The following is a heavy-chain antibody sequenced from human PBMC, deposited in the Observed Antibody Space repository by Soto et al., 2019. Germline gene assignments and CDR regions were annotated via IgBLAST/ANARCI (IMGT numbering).Heavy chain of an antibody. J-gene: IGHJ6*02. Sequence: GTLTLSCSASGFTFSNYNLNGVRQGPGKGLEWVSYISTGGRTIYYADSVKGRFTISRDNAKNSLYLQMHSLRDEDTAVYYCAGYWNYHSHYGMDVWGQGTTVTVSS. CDR3: AGYWNYHSHYGMDV. V-gene: IGHV3-48*02. CDR2: ISTGGRTI. CDR1: GFTFSNYN. D-gene: IGHD1-7*01.